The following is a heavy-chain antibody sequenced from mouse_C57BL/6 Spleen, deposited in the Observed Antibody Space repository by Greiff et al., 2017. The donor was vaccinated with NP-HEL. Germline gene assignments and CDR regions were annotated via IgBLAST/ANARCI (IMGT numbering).Heavy chain of an antibody. J-gene: IGHJ2*01. CDR1: GFTFSNYW. CDR3: TSTVVAHFDY. Sequence: VQLKESGGGLVQPGGSMKLSCVASGFTFSNYWMNWVRQSPEKGLEWVAQIRLKSDNYATHYAESVKGRFTISRDDSKSSVYLQMNNLRAEDTGIYYCTSTVVAHFDYWGQGTTLTVSS. CDR2: IRLKSDNYAT. D-gene: IGHD1-1*01. V-gene: IGHV6-3*01.